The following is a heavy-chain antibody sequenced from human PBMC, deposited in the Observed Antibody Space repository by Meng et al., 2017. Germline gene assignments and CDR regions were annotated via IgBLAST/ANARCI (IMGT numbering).Heavy chain of an antibody. J-gene: IGHJ4*02. D-gene: IGHD3-10*01. V-gene: IGHV4-61*01. CDR1: GGSVSSGSYY. CDR3: ARDGDYYGSGSYYYYFDY. Sequence: QGRLQGSGPGRVRPSGTLSLTCTVSGGSVSSGSYYWSWIRQPPGKGLEWIGYIYYSGSTNYNPSLKSRVTISVDTSKNQFSLKLSSVTAADTAVYYCARDGDYYGSGSYYYYFDYWGQGTLVTVSS. CDR2: IYYSGST.